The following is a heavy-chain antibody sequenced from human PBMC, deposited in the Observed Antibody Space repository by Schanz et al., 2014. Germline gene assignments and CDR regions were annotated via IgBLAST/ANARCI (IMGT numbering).Heavy chain of an antibody. V-gene: IGHV1-8*01. CDR1: GYTFTSYD. Sequence: QVQLVQSGAEVKKPGASVKVSCKASGYTFTSYDINWVRQAPGQGLEWLGWMNPNSGNPGFAQKFRGRVTMTRNTSMSTAYIELHILTSEDTAVYYCARGYGDSPTDFWGQGTLVNVSS. J-gene: IGHJ4*02. D-gene: IGHD4-17*01. CDR3: ARGYGDSPTDF. CDR2: MNPNSGNP.